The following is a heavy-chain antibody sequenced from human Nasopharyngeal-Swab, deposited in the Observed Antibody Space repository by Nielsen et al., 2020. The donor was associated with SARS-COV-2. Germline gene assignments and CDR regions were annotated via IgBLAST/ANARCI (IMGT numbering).Heavy chain of an antibody. Sequence: LKISCKDSGYSFDRYWIGWVRQMPGKGLEWMGIIYPGDSDVRYSPSFQGRVTISADKSINTAYIQWSSLKASDTAIYYCARRVSSSGFDAFDIWGQGTLVTVSS. V-gene: IGHV5-51*01. CDR3: ARRVSSSGFDAFDI. CDR2: IYPGDSDV. J-gene: IGHJ3*02. D-gene: IGHD3-22*01. CDR1: GYSFDRYW.